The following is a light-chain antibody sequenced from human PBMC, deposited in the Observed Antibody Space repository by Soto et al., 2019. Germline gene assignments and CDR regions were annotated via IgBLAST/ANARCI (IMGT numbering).Light chain of an antibody. J-gene: IGKJ5*01. CDR3: QQSYSTAIT. CDR1: QTISSW. V-gene: IGKV1-39*01. Sequence: DIQMTQSPSTLSVSVGDRVTITCRASQTISSWLDWYQQKPGKAPKLLIYAASSLQSGVSSRFSGSGSGTDFTLIISSLQPEDFASYYCQQSYSTAITFGQGTRLEI. CDR2: AAS.